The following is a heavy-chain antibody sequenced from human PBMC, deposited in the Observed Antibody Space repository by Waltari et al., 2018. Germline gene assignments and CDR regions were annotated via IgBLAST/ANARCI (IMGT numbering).Heavy chain of an antibody. Sequence: EVQLVESGGDLIQPGGSLRLSCAVSGLTFSIYSMNWGRQVPGKGLEWVSYISSTSGSMYYADSVKGRFTISRDNTRKSVYLQMNSLRVEDSAVYYCASGQDGTSFVLSFWGQGTKVTVSS. D-gene: IGHD3-16*01. CDR2: ISSTSGSM. V-gene: IGHV3-48*01. CDR3: ASGQDGTSFVLSF. J-gene: IGHJ6*02. CDR1: GLTFSIYS.